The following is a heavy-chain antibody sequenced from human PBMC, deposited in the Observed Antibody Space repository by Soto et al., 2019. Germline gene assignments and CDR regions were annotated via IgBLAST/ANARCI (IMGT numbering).Heavy chain of an antibody. J-gene: IGHJ6*02. D-gene: IGHD2-21*02. CDR2: FDPEDGET. CDR3: ATDGIPVVTALPHYGMDV. V-gene: IGHV1-24*01. CDR1: GYTLTELS. Sequence: ASVKVSCKVSGYTLTELSMHWVRQAPGKGLEWMGGFDPEDGETIYAQKFQGRVTMTEDTSTDTAYMELSSLRSEDTAVYYCATDGIPVVTALPHYGMDVWGQGTTVSVSS.